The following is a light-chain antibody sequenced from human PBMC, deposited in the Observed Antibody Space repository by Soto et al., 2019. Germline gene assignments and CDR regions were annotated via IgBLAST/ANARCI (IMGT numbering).Light chain of an antibody. J-gene: IGLJ1*01. CDR1: SSNIGAGYD. V-gene: IGLV1-40*01. CDR3: QSYDSSLSGRV. Sequence: QSVVTQPPSVSVAPGQRVTISCTGSSSNIGAGYDVHWYQQLPGTAPKLLIYGNSNRPSGVPDRFSGSKSGTSASLAITGLQAEDEADYYCQSYDSSLSGRVFGTGTKVTVL. CDR2: GNS.